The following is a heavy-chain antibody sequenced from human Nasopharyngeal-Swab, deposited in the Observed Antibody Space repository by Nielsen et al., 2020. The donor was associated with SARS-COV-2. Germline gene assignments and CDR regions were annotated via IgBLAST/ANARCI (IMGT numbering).Heavy chain of an antibody. Sequence: VKVSCKASGYTFTSYAMHWVRQAPGQRLEWMGWINAGNGNTKYSQKFQGRVTITRDTSASTAYMELSSLRSEDTAVYYCARLAPLKFYYYYMDVWGKGTTVTVSS. J-gene: IGHJ6*03. CDR1: GYTFTSYA. CDR3: ARLAPLKFYYYYMDV. D-gene: IGHD3-3*02. CDR2: INAGNGNT. V-gene: IGHV1-3*01.